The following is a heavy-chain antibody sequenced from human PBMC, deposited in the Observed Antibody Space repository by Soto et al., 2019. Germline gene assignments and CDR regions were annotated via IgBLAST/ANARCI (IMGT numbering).Heavy chain of an antibody. Sequence: GGSLRLSCAAPGFTCSRYAMQWVRQAPGKGLEWVAVISYDGSNKYYADSVKGRFTISRDNSKNTLYLQMNSLRAEDTAVYYCAKVSNDYGDIGNYYYYYMDVWGKGTTVTVSS. J-gene: IGHJ6*03. D-gene: IGHD4-17*01. CDR3: AKVSNDYGDIGNYYYYYMDV. CDR1: GFTCSRYA. V-gene: IGHV3-30*04. CDR2: ISYDGSNK.